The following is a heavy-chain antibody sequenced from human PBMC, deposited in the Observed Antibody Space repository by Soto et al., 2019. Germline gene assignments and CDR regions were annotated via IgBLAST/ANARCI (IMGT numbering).Heavy chain of an antibody. J-gene: IGHJ4*02. CDR2: IYYSGST. D-gene: IGHD4-4*01. CDR3: ARHSNRNYGLYYFDY. CDR1: GYSFTSYW. Sequence: ESLKISCKGSGYSFTSYWIGWVRQMPGKGLEWIGYIYYSGSTKYKPSLKSRVTISVDTSKNQFSLKVSSATAADTAVYYCARHSNRNYGLYYFDYWGLGALVTVSS. V-gene: IGHV4-59*08.